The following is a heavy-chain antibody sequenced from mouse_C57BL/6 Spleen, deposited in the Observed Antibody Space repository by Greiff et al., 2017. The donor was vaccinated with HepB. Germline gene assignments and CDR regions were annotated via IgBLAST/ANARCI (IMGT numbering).Heavy chain of an antibody. D-gene: IGHD1-1*01. J-gene: IGHJ2*01. CDR1: SYTFTSYW. V-gene: IGHV1-64*01. Sequence: QVQLKQPGAELVKPGASVKLSCKASSYTFTSYWMHWVKQRPGQGLEWIGMIHPNSGSTNYNEKFKSKATLTVDKSSSTAYMQLSSLTSEDSAVYYCARRGTTVVGDFDYWGQGTTLTVSS. CDR3: ARRGTTVVGDFDY. CDR2: IHPNSGST.